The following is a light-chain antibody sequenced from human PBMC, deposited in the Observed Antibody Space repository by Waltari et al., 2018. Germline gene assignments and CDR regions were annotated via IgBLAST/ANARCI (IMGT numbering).Light chain of an antibody. CDR3: QQSYRTPPLT. CDR1: QSISGY. CDR2: ATS. V-gene: IGKV1-39*01. J-gene: IGKJ4*01. Sequence: DIQMTQSPSSLSASVGDRVTITCRASQSISGYLNWYKQKPGTAPKVLIYATSSLQSGVPSRFSGSGSGTDFTLTISSLQPEDFATYYCQQSYRTPPLTFGGGTKVEIK.